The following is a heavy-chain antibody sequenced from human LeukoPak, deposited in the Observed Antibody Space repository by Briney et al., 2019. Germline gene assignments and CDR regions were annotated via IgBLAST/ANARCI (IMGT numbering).Heavy chain of an antibody. CDR2: INHSGST. J-gene: IGHJ5*02. CDR3: ARGRRVIWFGDHNWFDP. V-gene: IGHV4-34*01. Sequence: SETLSLTCAVYGGSFSGYYWSWIRQPPGKGLEWIGEINHSGSTNYNPSLKSRVTISVDTSKNQFSLKLSSVTAADTAVYYCARGRRVIWFGDHNWFDPWGQGTLVTVSS. D-gene: IGHD3-10*01. CDR1: GGSFSGYY.